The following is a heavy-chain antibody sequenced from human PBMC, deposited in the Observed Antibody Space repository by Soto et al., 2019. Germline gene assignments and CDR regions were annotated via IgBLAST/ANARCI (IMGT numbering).Heavy chain of an antibody. J-gene: IGHJ6*02. Sequence: EVQLVESGGGLVQPGGSLRLSCAASGFTFSSYEMNWVRQAPGKGLEWVSYISSSGSTIYYADSVKGRFTISRDNAKNSLYLQMNSLRAEDTAVYYCARDRCSGGSCYPHYHYGMDVWGQGTTVTVSS. V-gene: IGHV3-48*03. CDR1: GFTFSSYE. CDR3: ARDRCSGGSCYPHYHYGMDV. D-gene: IGHD2-15*01. CDR2: ISSSGSTI.